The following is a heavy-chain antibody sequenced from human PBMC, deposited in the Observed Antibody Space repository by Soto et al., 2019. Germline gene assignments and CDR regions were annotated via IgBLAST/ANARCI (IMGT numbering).Heavy chain of an antibody. CDR2: VDGSGYDT. D-gene: IGHD2-15*01. J-gene: IGHJ4*02. CDR3: AKEIMAAAYATTSAFDL. CDR1: GFTFSSFA. Sequence: ERQLLESGGGLVQPGGSRRRSWVAYGFTFSSFAMGWVRQSPGMGRERDAGVDGSGYDTSFAASVNGRFTISRDNSENTRFLHMTNLRAEDSARYYCAKEIMAAAYATTSAFDLWGPGTKVSVS. V-gene: IGHV3-23*01.